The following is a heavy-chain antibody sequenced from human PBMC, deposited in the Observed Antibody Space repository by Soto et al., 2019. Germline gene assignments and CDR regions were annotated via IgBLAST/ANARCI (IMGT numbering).Heavy chain of an antibody. D-gene: IGHD3-3*01. J-gene: IGHJ4*02. Sequence: SETLSLTCTVSGGSISSYYWSWIRQPPGKGLEWIGYIYYGGSTNYNPSLKSRVTISVDTSKNQFSLKLSSVTAADTAVYYCARLTYFGYYFDYWGQGTLVTVSS. CDR3: ARLTYFGYYFDY. CDR2: IYYGGST. V-gene: IGHV4-59*01. CDR1: GGSISSYY.